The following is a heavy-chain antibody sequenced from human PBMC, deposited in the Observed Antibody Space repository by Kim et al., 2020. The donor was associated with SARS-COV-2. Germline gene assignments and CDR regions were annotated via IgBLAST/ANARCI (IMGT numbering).Heavy chain of an antibody. CDR2: IYYSGST. CDR1: GGSISSSSYY. D-gene: IGHD4-4*01. J-gene: IGHJ4*02. V-gene: IGHV4-39*07. Sequence: SETLSLTCTVSGGSISSSSYYWGWIRQPPGKGLEWIGSIYYSGSTYYNPSLKSRVTISVDTSKNQFSLKLSSVTAADTAVYYCASVSDYSAPGYWGQGTLVTVSS. CDR3: ASVSDYSAPGY.